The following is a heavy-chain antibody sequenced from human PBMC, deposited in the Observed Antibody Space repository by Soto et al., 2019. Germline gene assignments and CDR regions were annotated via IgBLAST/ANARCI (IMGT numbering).Heavy chain of an antibody. CDR3: ARGQQLVGTFDY. J-gene: IGHJ4*02. D-gene: IGHD6-13*01. Sequence: QVQLQESGPGLVKPSETLSLTCTVSGGSISSYYWSWIRQPPGKGLEWIGYIYYSGSTNYNPSLDCRVSISVDTPENQFSLKLSSVPAADTAVYYCARGQQLVGTFDYWGQGTLVTVSS. V-gene: IGHV4-59*01. CDR1: GGSISSYY. CDR2: IYYSGST.